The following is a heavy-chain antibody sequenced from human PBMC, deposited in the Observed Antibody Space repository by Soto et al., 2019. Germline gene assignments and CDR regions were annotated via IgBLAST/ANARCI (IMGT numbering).Heavy chain of an antibody. CDR2: ISYDGSNK. Sequence: GGSLRLSCAASGFTFSSYGMHWVRQAPGKGLEWVAVISYDGSNKYYADSVKGRFTISRDNSKNTLYLQMNSLRAEDTAVYYCAREAGTWHLPLNWFDPWGQGTLVTVSS. CDR1: GFTFSSYG. V-gene: IGHV3-30*03. CDR3: AREAGTWHLPLNWFDP. J-gene: IGHJ5*02. D-gene: IGHD6-19*01.